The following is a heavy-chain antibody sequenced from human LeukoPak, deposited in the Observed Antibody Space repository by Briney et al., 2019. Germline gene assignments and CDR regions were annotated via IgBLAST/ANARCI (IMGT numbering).Heavy chain of an antibody. D-gene: IGHD4-23*01. CDR1: GGSISSSSYY. CDR3: ASYGGNSGYFDY. CDR2: IYYSGST. Sequence: SSETLSLTCTVSGGSISSSSYYWGWIRQPPGKGLEWIGSIYYSGSTYYNPSLKSRVTISVDTSKNQFSLKLSSVTAADTAVYYCASYGGNSGYFDYWGQGTLVTVSS. J-gene: IGHJ4*02. V-gene: IGHV4-39*01.